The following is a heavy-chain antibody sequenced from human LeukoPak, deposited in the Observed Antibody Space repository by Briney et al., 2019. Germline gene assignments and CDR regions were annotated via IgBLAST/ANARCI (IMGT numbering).Heavy chain of an antibody. CDR3: AKDRLVGFTATKDY. V-gene: IGHV3-30*02. J-gene: IGHJ4*02. D-gene: IGHD3-10*01. CDR1: GFTFSSYG. CDR2: IRYDGSNK. Sequence: GGSLRLSCAASGFTFSSYGMHRVRQAPGKGLGWVAFIRYDGSNKYYADSVKGRFTISRDNSKNTLYLQMNSLRAEDTAVYYCAKDRLVGFTATKDYWGQGTLVTVSS.